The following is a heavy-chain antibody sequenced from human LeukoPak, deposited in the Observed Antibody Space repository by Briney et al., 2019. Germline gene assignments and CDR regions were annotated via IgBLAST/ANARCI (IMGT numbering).Heavy chain of an antibody. CDR1: GFTFSSYG. CDR3: AKDMITFGGVIVTPGY. D-gene: IGHD3-16*02. J-gene: IGHJ4*02. V-gene: IGHV3-30*02. Sequence: GGSLRLSCAASGFTFSSYGMHWVRQAPGKGLEWVAFIRYDGSNKYYADSVKGRFTISRDNSKNTLYLQMNSLRAEDTAVYYCAKDMITFGGVIVTPGYWGQGTLVTVSS. CDR2: IRYDGSNK.